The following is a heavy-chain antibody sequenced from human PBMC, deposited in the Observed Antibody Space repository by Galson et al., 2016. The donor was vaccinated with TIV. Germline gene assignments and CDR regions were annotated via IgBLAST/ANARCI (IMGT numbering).Heavy chain of an antibody. CDR3: ARAPISIFGLATSYYFDY. Sequence: PALVKPTQTLTLTCTFSGFSLSTYGMSVGWIRQPPGKALEWLARIDWDDDKFYDSSLKTRLTLSKDISRNQVVLTMTNMDPVDTATYYCARAPISIFGLATSYYFDYWGRGTLVTVSS. V-gene: IGHV2-70*17. CDR1: GFSLSTYGMS. D-gene: IGHD3-3*01. J-gene: IGHJ4*02. CDR2: IDWDDDK.